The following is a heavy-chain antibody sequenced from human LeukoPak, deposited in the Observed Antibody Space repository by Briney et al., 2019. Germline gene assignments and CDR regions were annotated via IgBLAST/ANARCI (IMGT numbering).Heavy chain of an antibody. D-gene: IGHD3-10*01. Sequence: GGSLRLSCAASGFTFSSYWMRWVRQAPGKGLEWVSRINNDGSDTTYADSVKGRFTVSRDNAKNTLYVEMNSLRADDTAVYYCARGLRGPDYWGQGTLVTVSS. V-gene: IGHV3-74*01. CDR3: ARGLRGPDY. CDR1: GFTFSSYW. J-gene: IGHJ4*02. CDR2: INNDGSDT.